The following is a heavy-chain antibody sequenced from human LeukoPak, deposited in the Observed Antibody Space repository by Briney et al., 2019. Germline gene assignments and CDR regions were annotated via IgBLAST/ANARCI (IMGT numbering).Heavy chain of an antibody. Sequence: PSETLSLTCTVSGGSISSSSYYWGWIRQPPGKGLEWIGSIYYSGSTYYNPSLKSRVTISVDTSKNQFSLKLSSVTAADTAVYYCARYPIVVVVAATCCFDYWGQGTLVTVSS. D-gene: IGHD2-15*01. CDR3: ARYPIVVVVAATCCFDY. V-gene: IGHV4-39*01. CDR1: GGSISSSSYY. J-gene: IGHJ4*02. CDR2: IYYSGST.